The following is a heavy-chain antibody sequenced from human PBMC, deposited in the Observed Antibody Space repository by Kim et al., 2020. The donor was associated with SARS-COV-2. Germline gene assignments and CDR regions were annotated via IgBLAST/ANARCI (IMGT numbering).Heavy chain of an antibody. CDR2: IYYSGST. J-gene: IGHJ6*02. CDR3: ARLYSYGTKKYYGMDV. CDR1: GGSISSYY. V-gene: IGHV4-59*01. D-gene: IGHD5-18*01. Sequence: SETLSLTCTVSGGSISSYYWSWIRQPPGKGLEWIGYIYYSGSTNYNPSLKSRVTISVDTSKNQFSLKLSSVTAADTAVYYCARLYSYGTKKYYGMDVWGQGTTVTVSS.